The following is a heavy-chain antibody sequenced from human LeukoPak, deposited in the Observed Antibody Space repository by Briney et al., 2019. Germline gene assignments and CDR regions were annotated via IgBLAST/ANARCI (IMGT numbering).Heavy chain of an antibody. V-gene: IGHV3-49*04. CDR3: TRAYVGPTSVGYYGMDV. Sequence: PGGFLRLSCAASGFTFADYTLNWVRQAPGKGLEWVGFIRSNAHGGAPEYAASVKDRFIISRDDSKSTAYLQMNSLKTDDTAVFYCTRAYVGPTSVGYYGMDVWAKAPRSPSP. CDR2: IRSNAHGGAP. D-gene: IGHD1-26*01. CDR1: GFTFADYT. J-gene: IGHJ6*02.